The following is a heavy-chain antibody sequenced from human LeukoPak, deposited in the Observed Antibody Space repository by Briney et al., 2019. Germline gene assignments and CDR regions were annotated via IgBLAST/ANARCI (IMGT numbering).Heavy chain of an antibody. CDR1: GFTFNTYA. Sequence: GESLRLSCAASGFTFNTYAMSWVRQAPGKGLEWVSAISSSGGSTFHADSVKGRFTISRDNSKNTLYLQMNSLRAEDTAVYYCANFRGGDSSGYYEHWGQGTLVSVSS. CDR3: ANFRGGDSSGYYEH. D-gene: IGHD3-22*01. J-gene: IGHJ1*01. CDR2: ISSSGGST. V-gene: IGHV3-23*01.